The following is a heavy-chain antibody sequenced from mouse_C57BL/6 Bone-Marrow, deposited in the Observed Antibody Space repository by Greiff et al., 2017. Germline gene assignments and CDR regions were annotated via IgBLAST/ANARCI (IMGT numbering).Heavy chain of an antibody. CDR2: IYPRDGST. Sequence: QVQLKQSGPELVKPGASVKLSCKASGYTFTSYDINWVKQRPGQGLEWIGWIYPRDGSTKYNEKFKGKATLTVYTSSSTAYMELHSLTSEDSAVYFCARDYGSSYWYFDVWGTETTVTVSS. CDR1: GYTFTSYD. V-gene: IGHV1-85*01. J-gene: IGHJ1*03. D-gene: IGHD1-1*01. CDR3: ARDYGSSYWYFDV.